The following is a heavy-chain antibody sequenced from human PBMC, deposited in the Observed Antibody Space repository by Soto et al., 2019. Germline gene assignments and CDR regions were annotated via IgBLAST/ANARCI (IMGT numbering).Heavy chain of an antibody. CDR1: GGSFSGYY. V-gene: IGHV4-34*01. CDR3: ARGRVCSSTSCYYYYYYYMDC. D-gene: IGHD2-2*01. CDR2: INHSGST. J-gene: IGHJ6*03. Sequence: PSETLSLTCAVYGGSFSGYYWSWIRQPPGKGLEWIGEINHSGSTNYNPSLKSRVTISVDTSKNQFSLKLSSVTAADTAVYYCARGRVCSSTSCYYYYYYYMDCWGKGTTVNVPS.